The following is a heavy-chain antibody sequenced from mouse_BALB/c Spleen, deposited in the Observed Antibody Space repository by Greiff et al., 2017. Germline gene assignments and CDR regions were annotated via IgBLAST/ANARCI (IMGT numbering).Heavy chain of an antibody. CDR2: IWAGGST. V-gene: IGHV2-9*02. Sequence: VKVVESGPGLVAPSQSLSITCTVSGFSLTSYGVHWVRQPPGKGLEWLGVIWAGGSTNYNSALMSRLSISKDNSKSQVFLKMNSLQTDDTAMYYCARDPITTVVDWYFDVWGAGTTVTVSS. CDR1: GFSLTSYG. D-gene: IGHD1-1*01. CDR3: ARDPITTVVDWYFDV. J-gene: IGHJ1*01.